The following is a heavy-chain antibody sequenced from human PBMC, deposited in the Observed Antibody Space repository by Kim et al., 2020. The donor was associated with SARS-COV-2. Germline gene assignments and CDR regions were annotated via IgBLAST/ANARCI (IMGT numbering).Heavy chain of an antibody. Sequence: AQKLQGRVPMTTDTSTSTAYMELRSLRSDDTAVYYCARAGVVVITGDWFDPWGQGTLVTVSS. V-gene: IGHV1-18*01. CDR3: ARAGVVVITGDWFDP. J-gene: IGHJ5*02. D-gene: IGHD3-22*01.